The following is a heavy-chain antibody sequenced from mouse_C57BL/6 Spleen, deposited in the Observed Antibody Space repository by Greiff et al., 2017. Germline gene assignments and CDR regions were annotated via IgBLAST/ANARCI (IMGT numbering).Heavy chain of an antibody. J-gene: IGHJ1*03. V-gene: IGHV1-22*01. Sequence: EVQLQESGPELVKPGASVKMSCKASGYTFTDYNMHWVKQSHGKSLEWIGYINPNNGGTSYNQKFKGKATLTVNTSSSTAYMELRSLTSEDSAGYYCARSGLPWYFDVWGTGTTVTVSS. D-gene: IGHD2-2*01. CDR3: ARSGLPWYFDV. CDR1: GYTFTDYN. CDR2: INPNNGGT.